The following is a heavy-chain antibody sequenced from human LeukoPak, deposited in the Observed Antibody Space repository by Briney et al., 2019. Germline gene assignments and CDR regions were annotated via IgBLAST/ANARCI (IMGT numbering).Heavy chain of an antibody. CDR1: GYTFTGYY. D-gene: IGHD3-3*01. V-gene: IGHV1-2*02. Sequence: ASVKVSCKASGYTFTGYYMHWVRQAPGQGLEWMGWINPNSGGTNYAQKFQGRVTMTGDTSISTAYMELSRLRSDDTAVYYCARVRFLEWPEAFDYWGQGTLVTVSS. J-gene: IGHJ4*02. CDR3: ARVRFLEWPEAFDY. CDR2: INPNSGGT.